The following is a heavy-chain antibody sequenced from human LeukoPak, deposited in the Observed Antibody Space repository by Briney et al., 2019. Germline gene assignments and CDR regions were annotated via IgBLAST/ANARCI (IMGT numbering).Heavy chain of an antibody. Sequence: ASVKVSCKASGYTFTGYYMHWVRQAPGQGLEWMGWINPNSGGTNYAQKFQARVTMTRDTSISTAYMELSRLRSDDTAVYYCARDRPPSGSYNHNWFDPWGQGTLVTVSS. CDR1: GYTFTGYY. D-gene: IGHD1-26*01. J-gene: IGHJ5*02. CDR2: INPNSGGT. V-gene: IGHV1-2*02. CDR3: ARDRPPSGSYNHNWFDP.